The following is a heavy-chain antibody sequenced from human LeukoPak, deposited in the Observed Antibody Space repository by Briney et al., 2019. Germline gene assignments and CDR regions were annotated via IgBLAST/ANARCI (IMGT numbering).Heavy chain of an antibody. J-gene: IGHJ4*02. CDR2: INPNSGGT. CDR3: ARGRPGDYFDY. D-gene: IGHD6-25*01. CDR1: GYSFTAYY. V-gene: IGHV1-2*02. Sequence: ASVKVSCKASGYSFTAYYIHWVRQAPGQGLEWMGWINPNSGGTNYAQKFQGRVTMTRDTSISTVYMELSRVRSDDTAVYYCARGRPGDYFDYWGQGTLVTVSS.